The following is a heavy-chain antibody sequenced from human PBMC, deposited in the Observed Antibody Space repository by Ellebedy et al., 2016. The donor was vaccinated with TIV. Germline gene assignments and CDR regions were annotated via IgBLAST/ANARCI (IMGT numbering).Heavy chain of an antibody. Sequence: AASVKVSCKVSGYTLTELSMHWVRQAPGKGLEWMGGFDPEDGETIYAQKFQGRVTMTEDTSTDTAYMELSSLRSEDTAVYYCATYGAWEVDTAMVPPSWFDPWGQGTLVTVSS. CDR2: FDPEDGET. D-gene: IGHD5-18*01. CDR1: GYTLTELS. CDR3: ATYGAWEVDTAMVPPSWFDP. V-gene: IGHV1-24*01. J-gene: IGHJ5*02.